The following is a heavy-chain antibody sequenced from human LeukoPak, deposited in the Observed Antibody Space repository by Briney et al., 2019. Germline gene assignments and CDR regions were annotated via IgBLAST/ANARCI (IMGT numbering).Heavy chain of an antibody. D-gene: IGHD2-2*01. Sequence: SGGSLRLSCAASGFTFSSYGMHWVRQAPGKGLEWVAFIRYDGSNKYYADSVKGRFTISRDNSKNTLYLQMNSLRAEDTAVYYRAKAPLPAADYWYFDLWGRGTLVTVSS. J-gene: IGHJ2*01. CDR3: AKAPLPAADYWYFDL. CDR1: GFTFSSYG. V-gene: IGHV3-30*02. CDR2: IRYDGSNK.